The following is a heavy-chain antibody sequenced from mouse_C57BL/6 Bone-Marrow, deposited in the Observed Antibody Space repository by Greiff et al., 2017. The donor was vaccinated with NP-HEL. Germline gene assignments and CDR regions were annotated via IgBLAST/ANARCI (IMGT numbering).Heavy chain of an antibody. CDR3: ARDGSSSRFAY. Sequence: QVQLQQSGAELARPGASVKLSCKASGYTFTSYGISWVKQRTGQGLEWIGEIYPRSGNTHYNEKFKGKATLTADKSSSTAYMELRSLTSEDSAVYFCARDGSSSRFAYWGQGTLVTVSA. D-gene: IGHD2-3*01. V-gene: IGHV1-81*01. CDR1: GYTFTSYG. CDR2: IYPRSGNT. J-gene: IGHJ3*01.